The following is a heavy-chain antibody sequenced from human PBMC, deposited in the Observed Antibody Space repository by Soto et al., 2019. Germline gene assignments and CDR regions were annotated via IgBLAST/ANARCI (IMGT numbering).Heavy chain of an antibody. Sequence: SETLSLTCAVSGGSISSSSYYWGWIRQPPGKGLEWIGSIYYSGSTYYNPSLKSRVTISVDTSKNQFSLKLSPVTAADTAVYYCARRLHGEFDYWGQGTLVTVSS. CDR1: GGSISSSSYY. V-gene: IGHV4-39*01. CDR2: IYYSGST. J-gene: IGHJ4*02. D-gene: IGHD3-10*01. CDR3: ARRLHGEFDY.